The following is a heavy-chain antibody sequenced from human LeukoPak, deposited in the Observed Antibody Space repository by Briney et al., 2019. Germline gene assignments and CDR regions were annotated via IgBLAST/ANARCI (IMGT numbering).Heavy chain of an antibody. V-gene: IGHV3-53*01. J-gene: IGHJ4*02. CDR1: GFTVSSSY. Sequence: GGSLRLSCAASGFTVSSSYMSWVRQAPGKGLEWVSVLYNGGTTYYADSVAGRFTVSRDNSKNKLYLQMNSLRAEDTAVYYCAREIGGALHYFDYWGQGALVTVSS. D-gene: IGHD3-16*01. CDR2: LYNGGTT. CDR3: AREIGGALHYFDY.